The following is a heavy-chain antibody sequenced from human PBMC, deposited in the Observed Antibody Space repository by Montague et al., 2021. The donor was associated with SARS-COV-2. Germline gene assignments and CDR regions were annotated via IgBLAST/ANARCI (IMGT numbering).Heavy chain of an antibody. Sequence: SLRLSCAASGFTFSSYWMSWVRQAPGKGLEWVANIKQDGSEKYYVDSVKGRFTISRDNAKNSLYLQMNSLRAEDTAVYYCARYMGFGYSNGQYYYYGMDVWGQGTTVTVSS. CDR2: IKQDGSEK. V-gene: IGHV3-7*01. D-gene: IGHD5-18*01. CDR1: GFTFSSYW. CDR3: ARYMGFGYSNGQYYYYGMDV. J-gene: IGHJ6*02.